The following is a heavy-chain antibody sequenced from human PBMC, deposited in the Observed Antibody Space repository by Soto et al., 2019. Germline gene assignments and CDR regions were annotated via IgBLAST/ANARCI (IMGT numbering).Heavy chain of an antibody. J-gene: IGHJ4*02. CDR3: ATSGGGWYLY. V-gene: IGHV1-8*01. CDR2: LNPNSGDT. Sequence: QLQLVQSGAEVKKPGASVKVSCKASGYTFSSYDINLVRQATGQGLEWMAWLNPNSGDTGYAQKFQGRVTVTRNTAIDTAYIDLSSLTSDDTAVYYCATSGGGWYLYWGQGTLVTVSS. CDR1: GYTFSSYD. D-gene: IGHD6-19*01.